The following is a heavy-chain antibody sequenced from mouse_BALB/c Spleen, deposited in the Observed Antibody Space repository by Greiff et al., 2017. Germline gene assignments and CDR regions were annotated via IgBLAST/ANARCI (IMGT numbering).Heavy chain of an antibody. V-gene: IGHV1S29*02. CDR1: GYTFTDYN. Sequence: VQLKESGPELVKPGASVKISCKASGYTFTDYNMHWVKQSHGKSLEWIGYIYPYNGGTGYNQKFKSKATLTVDNSSSTAYMELRSLTSEDSAVYYCAKMGNRYYFDYWGQGTTLTVSS. D-gene: IGHD2-1*01. J-gene: IGHJ2*01. CDR3: AKMGNRYYFDY. CDR2: IYPYNGGT.